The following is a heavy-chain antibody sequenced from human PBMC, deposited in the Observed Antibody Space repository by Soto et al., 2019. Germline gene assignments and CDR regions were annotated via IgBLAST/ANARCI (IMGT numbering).Heavy chain of an antibody. D-gene: IGHD1-20*01. CDR1: VFTFSSYA. CDR3: AKDNPPYKRLDY. CDR2: ISGSGGST. J-gene: IGHJ4*02. V-gene: IGHV3-23*01. Sequence: WWSLRLSCSASVFTFSSYAMSWFRQAPGKGLEWVSAISGSGGSTYYADSVKGRFTISRDNSKNTLYLQMNSLRAEDTAVHYCAKDNPPYKRLDYWGQGTLVTVSS.